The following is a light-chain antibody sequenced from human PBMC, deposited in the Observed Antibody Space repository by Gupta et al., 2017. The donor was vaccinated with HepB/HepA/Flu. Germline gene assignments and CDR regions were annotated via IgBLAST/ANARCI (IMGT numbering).Light chain of an antibody. J-gene: IGKJ1*01. CDR1: QSLLHSNGYNY. V-gene: IGKV2-28*01. CDR2: SGS. CDR3: MQSLQTPWT. Sequence: DSVWSQSLLALPVTPGEADSISCRSSQSLLHSNGYNYLVWYLQKPGQSPQLLIYSGSSRASGVPDRFSGSGSGTDFTLKISRVEAEDVGVYYCMQSLQTPWTFGQGTKVEIK.